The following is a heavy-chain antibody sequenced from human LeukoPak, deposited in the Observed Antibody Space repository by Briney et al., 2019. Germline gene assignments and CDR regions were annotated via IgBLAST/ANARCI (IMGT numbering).Heavy chain of an antibody. V-gene: IGHV3-66*02. Sequence: GGSLRLSCTASGFRVSANYMSWVRQAPGEGLEWVSVIHNGGDTYYADSVKGRFTISRDNSKNTLYLQMNSLRAEDTAVYYCARERYCSGASCPNSNRYFDFWGQGTLVTVSS. CDR1: GFRVSANY. J-gene: IGHJ4*02. CDR2: IHNGGDT. D-gene: IGHD2-15*01. CDR3: ARERYCSGASCPNSNRYFDF.